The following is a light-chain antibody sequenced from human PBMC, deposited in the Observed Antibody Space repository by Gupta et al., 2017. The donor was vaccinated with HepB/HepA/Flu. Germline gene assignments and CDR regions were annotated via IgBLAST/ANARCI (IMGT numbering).Light chain of an antibody. Sequence: PGERASLSCRASQSVDNYLAWYQQKPGQPPRLVVYDASNRATGIPDRFSGSGSGTEFTLTTNSLWPGDFAVYYWKQRSSWPRTWSFGQGTKVEVK. CDR1: QSVDNY. J-gene: IGKJ1*01. V-gene: IGKV3-11*01. CDR3: KQRSSWPRTWS. CDR2: DAS.